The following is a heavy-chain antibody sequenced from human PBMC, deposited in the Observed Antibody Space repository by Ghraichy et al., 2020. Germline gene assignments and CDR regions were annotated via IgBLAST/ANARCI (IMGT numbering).Heavy chain of an antibody. J-gene: IGHJ3*02. CDR1: GFTFSSYS. Sequence: GGSLRLSCAASGFTFSSYSMNWVRQAPGKGLEWVSSISSSSSYIYYADSVKGRFTISRDNAKNSLYLQMNSLRAEDTAVYYCASLGFVVVPAAKRDAFDIWGQGTMVTVSS. CDR2: ISSSSSYI. V-gene: IGHV3-21*01. D-gene: IGHD2-2*01. CDR3: ASLGFVVVPAAKRDAFDI.